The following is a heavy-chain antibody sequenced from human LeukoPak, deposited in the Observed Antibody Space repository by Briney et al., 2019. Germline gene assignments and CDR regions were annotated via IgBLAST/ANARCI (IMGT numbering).Heavy chain of an antibody. V-gene: IGHV3-7*05. CDR3: ARARDYGSGKANAFDI. CDR2: IKRDGSEK. Sequence: PGGSLRLSCAASGFTFSSYWMSWVRQAPGKGLEWVANIKRDGSEKYYVDSVEGRFTISRDNADNSLYLQMNSLGAEDTAFYYCARARDYGSGKANAFDIWGQGTMVTVSS. CDR1: GFTFSSYW. J-gene: IGHJ3*02. D-gene: IGHD3-10*01.